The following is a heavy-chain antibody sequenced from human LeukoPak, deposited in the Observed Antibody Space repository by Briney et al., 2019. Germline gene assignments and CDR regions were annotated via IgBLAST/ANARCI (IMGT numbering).Heavy chain of an antibody. J-gene: IGHJ4*02. CDR2: INPSGCST. CDR1: GYTFTSYY. D-gene: IGHD1-7*01. Sequence: GASVKVSCKASGYTFTSYYMHWVRQAPGQGLEWMGIINPSGCSTSYAQKFQGRVTMTRDTSTSTVYMELSSLRSEDTAVYYCARDSRTGTIGYWGQGTLVTVSS. CDR3: ARDSRTGTIGY. V-gene: IGHV1-46*01.